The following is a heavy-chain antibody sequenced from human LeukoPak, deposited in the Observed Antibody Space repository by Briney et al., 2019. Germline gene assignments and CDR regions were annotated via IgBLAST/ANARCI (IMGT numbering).Heavy chain of an antibody. CDR3: ARDPQSGYSSGWYVGWFDP. J-gene: IGHJ5*02. D-gene: IGHD6-19*01. CDR1: GGSFSGYY. Sequence: SETLSLTCAVYGGSFSGYYWSWIRQPPGKGLEWSGEINHSGSTNYNPSLKSRVTISVDTSKNQFSLKLSSVTAADTAVYYCARDPQSGYSSGWYVGWFDPWGQGTLVTVSS. V-gene: IGHV4-34*01. CDR2: INHSGST.